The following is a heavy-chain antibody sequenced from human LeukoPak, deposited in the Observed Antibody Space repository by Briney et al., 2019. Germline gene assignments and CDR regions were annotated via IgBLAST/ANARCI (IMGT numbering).Heavy chain of an antibody. CDR3: ARQGVVYAFDI. CDR2: ISSSSSTI. V-gene: IGHV3-48*01. CDR1: GFIFSAHY. Sequence: GGSLRLSCAVSGFIFSAHYIDWVRQAPGKGLEWVSYISSSSSTIYYADSVKGRFTISRDNAKNSLYLQMNSLRAEDTAVYYCARQGVVYAFDIWGQGTMVTVSS. J-gene: IGHJ3*02. D-gene: IGHD2-2*01.